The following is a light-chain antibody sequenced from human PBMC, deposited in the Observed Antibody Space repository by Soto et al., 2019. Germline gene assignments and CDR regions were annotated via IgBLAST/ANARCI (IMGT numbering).Light chain of an antibody. CDR2: SNS. J-gene: IGLJ1*01. V-gene: IGLV1-44*01. Sequence: QSVLTQPPSASGTPGQRVTISCSGRSSNIGSNTVNWYQQLPGTAPKLLIYSNSQRPSGVPDRFSGSKSGTSASLAISGLQSEDEADYYCASWDDSLNGHVFGTGTKLTVL. CDR1: SSNIGSNT. CDR3: ASWDDSLNGHV.